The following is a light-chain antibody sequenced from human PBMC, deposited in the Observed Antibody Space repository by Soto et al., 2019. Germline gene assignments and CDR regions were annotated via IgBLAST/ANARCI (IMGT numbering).Light chain of an antibody. CDR1: QSVSNNF. CDR3: QQYGSSGT. J-gene: IGKJ1*01. V-gene: IGKV3-20*01. Sequence: EIVSTQSPGTLSLSPVQRDTLSCMASQSVSNNFLAWYQQKPGQAPRLLIYGASNRATGIPDRISGSGSGTDFTLTISRLEPEDFAVYYCQQYGSSGTFGQGTKVDIK. CDR2: GAS.